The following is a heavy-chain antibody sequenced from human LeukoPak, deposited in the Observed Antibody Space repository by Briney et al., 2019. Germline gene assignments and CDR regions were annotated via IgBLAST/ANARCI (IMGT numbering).Heavy chain of an antibody. CDR1: GGSISSYY. Sequence: SETLSLTCTVSGGSISSYYWSWIRQPPGKGLEWIGYIYYSGSTNYNPSLKSRVTISVDTSKNQFSLKLSSVTAADTAVYYCARGANWFDPWGQGTLVTVSS. CDR3: ARGANWFDP. V-gene: IGHV4-59*01. CDR2: IYYSGST. J-gene: IGHJ5*02.